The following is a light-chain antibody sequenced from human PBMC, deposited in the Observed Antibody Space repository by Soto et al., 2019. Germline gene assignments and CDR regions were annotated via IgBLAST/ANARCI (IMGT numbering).Light chain of an antibody. J-gene: IGKJ5*01. Sequence: DIVMTQSPESLAVSLGERASLNCKSSQRVLYTSNNRNYLAWYQQNPGQPPKLLIYWASTRDSGVPDRFSGSGSGTDFNLTISSLQAEDVAVYYCQQYYGNLITFGQGTRLEIK. V-gene: IGKV4-1*01. CDR1: QRVLYTSNNRNY. CDR3: QQYYGNLIT. CDR2: WAS.